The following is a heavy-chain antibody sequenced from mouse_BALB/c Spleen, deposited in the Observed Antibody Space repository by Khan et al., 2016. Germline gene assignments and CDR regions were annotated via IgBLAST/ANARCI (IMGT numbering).Heavy chain of an antibody. Sequence: QVQLKESGPGLVAPSQSLSITCTVSGFSLTSYGVHWVRQPPGKGLEWLVVIWSDRSTTYNSALKSRLSISKDNSKSQVFLKMNSLQTDDTAMYYCARRDDGGGAMDYWGQGTSVTVSS. J-gene: IGHJ4*01. V-gene: IGHV2-6*02. CDR1: GFSLTSYG. CDR3: ARRDDGGGAMDY. D-gene: IGHD2-3*01. CDR2: IWSDRST.